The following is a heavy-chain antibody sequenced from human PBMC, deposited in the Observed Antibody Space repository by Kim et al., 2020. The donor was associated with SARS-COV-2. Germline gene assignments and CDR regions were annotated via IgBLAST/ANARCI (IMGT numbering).Heavy chain of an antibody. D-gene: IGHD6-13*01. Sequence: LSLTCAASGFTFSSYAMHWVRQAPGKGLEWVAVISYDGSNKYYADSVKGRSTISRDNSKNTLYLQMNSLRAEDTAVYYCAREQSYSSSWFQSLPLPLDYWGQGTLVTVSS. CDR1: GFTFSSYA. V-gene: IGHV3-30*04. J-gene: IGHJ4*02. CDR3: AREQSYSSSWFQSLPLPLDY. CDR2: ISYDGSNK.